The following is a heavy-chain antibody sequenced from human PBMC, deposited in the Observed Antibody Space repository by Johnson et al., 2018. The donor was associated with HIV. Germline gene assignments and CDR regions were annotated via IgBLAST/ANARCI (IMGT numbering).Heavy chain of an antibody. D-gene: IGHD3-10*01. CDR1: GITFSDYY. Sequence: QVQLVESGGGLVKPGGSLRLSCAASGITFSDYYMSWIRQAPGTGLERVAYISSSGNTIYSADSVKGRVTISRDNAKKSLYLQMNSLRAEDTAVYYCARDKGRGAFDIWGQGTMVTVSS. J-gene: IGHJ3*02. CDR3: ARDKGRGAFDI. V-gene: IGHV3-11*04. CDR2: ISSSGNTI.